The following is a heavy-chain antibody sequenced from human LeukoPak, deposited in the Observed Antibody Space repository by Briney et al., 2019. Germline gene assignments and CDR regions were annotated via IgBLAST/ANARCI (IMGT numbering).Heavy chain of an antibody. CDR1: GFTFSSYW. Sequence: GGSLRLSCAASGFTFSSYWMSWVRQAPGKGLEWVANIKQDGSEKYYVDSVKGRFTISRDNAKNSLYLQMNSLRAEDTAVYYCARYYYDSSGYYWAPPDYWGQGTLVTVSS. J-gene: IGHJ4*02. V-gene: IGHV3-7*01. D-gene: IGHD3-22*01. CDR2: IKQDGSEK. CDR3: ARYYYDSSGYYWAPPDY.